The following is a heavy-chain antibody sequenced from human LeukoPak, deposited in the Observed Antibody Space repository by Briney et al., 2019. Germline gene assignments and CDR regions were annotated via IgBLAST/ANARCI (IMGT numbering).Heavy chain of an antibody. Sequence: PSGTLSLTCAVSGDSISSSTYYWGWSRQPPGKGRGWIGTIYYTGSTYYNPSLKSRVTISVDTSKNHLSLKLSSVTAADTAVYYCARLWNTNWSDPWGQGTLVTVSS. CDR3: ARLWNTNWSDP. J-gene: IGHJ5*02. CDR2: IYYTGST. CDR1: GDSISSSTYY. D-gene: IGHD1/OR15-1a*01. V-gene: IGHV4-39*07.